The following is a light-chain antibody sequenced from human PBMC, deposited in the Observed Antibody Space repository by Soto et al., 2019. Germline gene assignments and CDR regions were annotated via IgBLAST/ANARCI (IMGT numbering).Light chain of an antibody. CDR2: DVS. V-gene: IGLV2-14*03. CDR1: SSDVGGYNY. CDR3: SSYSRRSTYV. J-gene: IGLJ1*01. Sequence: QSVLTQPASVSGSPGQSITTSCTGTSSDVGGYNYVSWYQQHPGKAPKLIIYDVSYRPSGVSNRFSGSKSGNTASLTISGLQAEDEADYFCSSYSRRSTYVFGTGTKVTVL.